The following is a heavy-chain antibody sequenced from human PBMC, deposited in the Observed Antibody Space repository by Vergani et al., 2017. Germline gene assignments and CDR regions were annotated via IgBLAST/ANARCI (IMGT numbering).Heavy chain of an antibody. Sequence: QVQLVQSGAEVKQPGSSVKVSCKASGGTFSSYAISGVRQAPGQGLAGMGGIIPIFGTANYARKFQGRVTITADESTSTAYMERSSLRSEDTAVYYCPRDPAVGLRYFDWLGSWFDPWGQGTLVTVSS. CDR2: IIPIFGTA. D-gene: IGHD3-9*01. CDR3: PRDPAVGLRYFDWLGSWFDP. CDR1: GGTFSSYA. J-gene: IGHJ5*02. V-gene: IGHV1-69*13.